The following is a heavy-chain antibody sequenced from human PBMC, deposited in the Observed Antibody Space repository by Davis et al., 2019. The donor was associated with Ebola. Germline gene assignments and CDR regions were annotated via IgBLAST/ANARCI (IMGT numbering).Heavy chain of an antibody. V-gene: IGHV3-23*01. CDR1: GFTFNIYD. CDR2: ISASGGRT. Sequence: GESLKISCAASGFTFNIYDMNWVRQAPGKGLEWVSRISASGGRTYYADSVKGRFPISRDNSKGTAYLQMNGLRAEDTAVYFCVKDLLPKRNSVDYWGQGTLVTVSS. D-gene: IGHD1-7*01. J-gene: IGHJ4*02. CDR3: VKDLLPKRNSVDY.